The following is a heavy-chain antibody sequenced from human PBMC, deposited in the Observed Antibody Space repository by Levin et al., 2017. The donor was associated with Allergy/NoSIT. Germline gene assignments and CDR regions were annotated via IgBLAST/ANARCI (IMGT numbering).Heavy chain of an antibody. D-gene: IGHD4-17*01. CDR2: ISSSSSYI. V-gene: IGHV3-21*01. CDR3: ARDRDDDYGVGYGMDV. J-gene: IGHJ6*02. CDR1: GFTFSSYS. Sequence: GESLKISCAASGFTFSSYSMNWVRQAPGKGLEWVSSISSSSSYIYYADSVKGRFTISRDNAKNSLYLQMNSLRAEDTAVYYCARDRDDDYGVGYGMDVWGQGTTVTVSS.